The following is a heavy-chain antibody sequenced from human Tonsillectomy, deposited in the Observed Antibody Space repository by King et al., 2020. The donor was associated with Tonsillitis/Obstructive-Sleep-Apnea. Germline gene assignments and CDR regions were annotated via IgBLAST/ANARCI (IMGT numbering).Heavy chain of an antibody. V-gene: IGHV4-59*08. CDR1: GGSISSYY. CDR3: ARHGGYYDSSGYYYVVWFDP. D-gene: IGHD3-22*01. Sequence: VQLQESGPGLVKPSETLSLTCTVSGGSISSYYWSWIRQPPGKGLEWIGYIYYSGSTNYNPSLKIRVTISVDTSKNQFSLKLSSVTAADTAVYYCARHGGYYDSSGYYYVVWFDPWGQGTLVTVAS. CDR2: IYYSGST. J-gene: IGHJ5*02.